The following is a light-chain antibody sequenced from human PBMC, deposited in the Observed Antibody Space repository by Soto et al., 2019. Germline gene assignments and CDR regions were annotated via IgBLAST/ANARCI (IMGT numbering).Light chain of an antibody. J-gene: IGKJ2*01. V-gene: IGKV3-20*01. Sequence: VLTQSPGTLSLSPGERATLSCRASQTVSSNYLAGYQQKPGQAPRLLIYGASSRATGIPDRFSGSGSGTDFTLTISRLEPEDFAVYFCQQYGSSVSYTFGQGTKLEIK. CDR1: QTVSSNY. CDR2: GAS. CDR3: QQYGSSVSYT.